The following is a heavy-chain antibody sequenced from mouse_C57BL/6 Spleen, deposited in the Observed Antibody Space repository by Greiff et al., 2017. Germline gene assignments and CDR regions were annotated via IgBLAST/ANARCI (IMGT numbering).Heavy chain of an antibody. J-gene: IGHJ3*01. V-gene: IGHV1-50*01. D-gene: IGHD4-1*01. Sequence: VQLQQPGAELVKPGASVTLSCKASGYTFTSYWMQWVKQRPGQGLEWIGEIDPSDSYTNYNQKFKGKATLTVDTSSSTAYMQLSSLTSEDSAVYYCARSELGRFAYWGQGTLVTVSA. CDR1: GYTFTSYW. CDR2: IDPSDSYT. CDR3: ARSELGRFAY.